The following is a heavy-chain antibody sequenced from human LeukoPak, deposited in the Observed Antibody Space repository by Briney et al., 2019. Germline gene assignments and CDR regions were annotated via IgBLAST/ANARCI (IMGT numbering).Heavy chain of an antibody. Sequence: GGSLRLSCAASGFSFSGFEMNWIRQAPGKGLEWVSYISIGGSTIYYADSVKGRFTISRDKSKNTLYLQMNSLRAEDTAVYYCAKDRDYDSSGSFDYWGQGTLVTVSS. D-gene: IGHD3-22*01. CDR3: AKDRDYDSSGSFDY. J-gene: IGHJ4*02. V-gene: IGHV3-48*03. CDR2: ISIGGSTI. CDR1: GFSFSGFE.